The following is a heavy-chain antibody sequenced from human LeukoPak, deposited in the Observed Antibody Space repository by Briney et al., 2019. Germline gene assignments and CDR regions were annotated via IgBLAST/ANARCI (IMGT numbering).Heavy chain of an antibody. Sequence: PSETLSLTCTVSGGSISSSSYYWGWIRQPPGKGLEWIGSIYYSGSTYYNPSLKSRVTISVDTSKNQFSLKLSSVTAADTAVYYCARGHYGDYYPVGIHWYFDLWGRGTLVTVSS. CDR1: GGSISSSSYY. CDR2: IYYSGST. V-gene: IGHV4-39*07. CDR3: ARGHYGDYYPVGIHWYFDL. J-gene: IGHJ2*01. D-gene: IGHD4-17*01.